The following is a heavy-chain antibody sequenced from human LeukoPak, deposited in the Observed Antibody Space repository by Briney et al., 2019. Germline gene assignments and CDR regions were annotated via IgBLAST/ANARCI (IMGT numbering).Heavy chain of an antibody. CDR1: GFTVSSNY. CDR3: ATGCSSTSWRGYYYYGMDV. CDR2: IYSGGST. D-gene: IGHD2-2*01. J-gene: IGHJ6*02. Sequence: GGSLRLSCAASGFTVSSNYMSWVRQAPGKGLEWVSVIYSGGSTYYADSVKGRFTISRDNSKNTLYLQMNSLRAEDTAVYYCATGCSSTSWRGYYYYGMDVWGQGTTVTVSS. V-gene: IGHV3-53*01.